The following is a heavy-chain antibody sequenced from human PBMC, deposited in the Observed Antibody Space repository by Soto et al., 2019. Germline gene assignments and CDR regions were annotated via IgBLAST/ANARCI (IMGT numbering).Heavy chain of an antibody. CDR2: INPSGGST. CDR1: GYTFTSYY. J-gene: IGHJ4*02. V-gene: IGHV1-46*01. D-gene: IGHD6-13*01. Sequence: EASVKVSCKASGYTFTSYYMHWVRQAPGQGLEWMGIINPSGGSTSYAQKFQGRVTMTRDTSTSTVYMELSSLRSEDTAVYYCARDPNVAAAGTRIDYWGQGTLVTVS. CDR3: ARDPNVAAAGTRIDY.